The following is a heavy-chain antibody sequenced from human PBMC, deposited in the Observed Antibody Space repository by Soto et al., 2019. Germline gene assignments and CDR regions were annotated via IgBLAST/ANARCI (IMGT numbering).Heavy chain of an antibody. CDR1: GGSISSGGYS. D-gene: IGHD2-2*01. CDR3: ARVPDY. J-gene: IGHJ4*02. Sequence: SETLSLTCTVSGGSISSGGYSWSWIRQPPGKGLEWIGYMYHSGSTYYNPSLKSRVTISIDRSKNQFSLKLSSVTAADTAVYYGARVPDYWAQGILVTVSS. V-gene: IGHV4-30-2*01. CDR2: MYHSGST.